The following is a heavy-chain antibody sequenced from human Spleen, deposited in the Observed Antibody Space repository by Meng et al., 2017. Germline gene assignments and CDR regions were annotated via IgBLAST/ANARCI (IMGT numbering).Heavy chain of an antibody. Sequence: QVQLRPWGAEPSRPSEHLSLTCVVSGGSFSEYYWSWIRQPPGKGLGWIGEINHSGSTNYNPSLESRATISVDTPQNNLSLKLSSVTAADSAVYYCARGPTTMAHDFDYWGQGTLVTVSS. J-gene: IGHJ4*02. CDR1: GGSFSEYY. D-gene: IGHD4-11*01. V-gene: IGHV4-34*01. CDR2: INHSGST. CDR3: ARGPTTMAHDFDY.